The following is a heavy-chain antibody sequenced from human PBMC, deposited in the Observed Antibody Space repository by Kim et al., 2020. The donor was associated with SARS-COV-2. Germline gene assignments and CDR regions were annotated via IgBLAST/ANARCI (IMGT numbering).Heavy chain of an antibody. V-gene: IGHV4-34*01. D-gene: IGHD3-10*01. J-gene: IGHJ4*02. Sequence: SETLSLTCAVYGGSFSGYYWSWIRQPPGKGLEWIGEINHSGSTNYNPSLKSRVTISVDTSKNQFSLKLSSVTAADTAVYYCARETGTMVRGGYFDYWGQGTLVTVSS. CDR3: ARETGTMVRGGYFDY. CDR2: INHSGST. CDR1: GGSFSGYY.